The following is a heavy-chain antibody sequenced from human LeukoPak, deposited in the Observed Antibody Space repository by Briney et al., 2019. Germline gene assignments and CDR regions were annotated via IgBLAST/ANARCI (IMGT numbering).Heavy chain of an antibody. CDR1: GFTFSSYG. V-gene: IGHV1-69*04. Sequence: SVKVSCKASGFTFSSYGITWVRQAPGKGLEWMGRIIRSVGIAYYAQKFQGRVTITADKSTSTAYMEMSSLRSEDTAVYYCASANPAAGTGDFVFWGERPLVSVSS. CDR3: ASANPAAGTGDFVF. D-gene: IGHD6-13*01. CDR2: IIRSVGIA. J-gene: IGHJ4*02.